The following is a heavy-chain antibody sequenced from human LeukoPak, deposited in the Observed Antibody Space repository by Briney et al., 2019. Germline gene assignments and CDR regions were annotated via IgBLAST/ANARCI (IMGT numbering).Heavy chain of an antibody. CDR2: IYSGGST. CDR1: GFTVSSNY. Sequence: GGSLRLSCAASGFTVSSNYMSWVRQAPGKGLEWVSVIYSGGSTYYADSVKGRFSISRDNSKNTLYLQMNSLRAEDTAVYYCAFAYYDSSENWGQGTLVTVSS. V-gene: IGHV3-53*01. CDR3: AFAYYDSSEN. D-gene: IGHD3-22*01. J-gene: IGHJ4*02.